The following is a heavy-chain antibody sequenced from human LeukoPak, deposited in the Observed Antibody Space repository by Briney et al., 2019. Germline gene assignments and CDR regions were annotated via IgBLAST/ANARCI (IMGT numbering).Heavy chain of an antibody. CDR3: ARDTGYYYGSGIYLYYFDY. CDR2: IYTSGNT. CDR1: GGSISSYY. V-gene: IGHV4-4*07. Sequence: SEALSLTCTVSGGSISSYYWSWIRQPAGKGLEWIGRIYTSGNTNYNPSLKSRVTMSVDTSKNQFSLRLSSVTAADTAVYYCARDTGYYYGSGIYLYYFDYWGQGTLVTVDS. J-gene: IGHJ4*02. D-gene: IGHD3-10*01.